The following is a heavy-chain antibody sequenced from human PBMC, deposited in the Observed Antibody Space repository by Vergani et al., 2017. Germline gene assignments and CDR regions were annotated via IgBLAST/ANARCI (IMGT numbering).Heavy chain of an antibody. CDR1: GGSISSGGYY. CDR3: ARGTRLRFLEWLSYYYYGMDV. V-gene: IGHV4-31*03. Sequence: QVQLQESGPGLVKPSQTLSLTCTVSGGSISSGGYYWSWIRQPPGKGLEWIGEINHSGSTNYNPSLKSRVTISVDTSKNQFSLKLRSVTAADTAVYYCARGTRLRFLEWLSYYYYGMDVWGQGTTVTVSS. CDR2: INHSGST. D-gene: IGHD3-3*01. J-gene: IGHJ6*02.